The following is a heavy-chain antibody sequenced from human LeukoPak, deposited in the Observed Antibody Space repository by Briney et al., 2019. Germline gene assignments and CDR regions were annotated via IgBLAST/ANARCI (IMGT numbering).Heavy chain of an antibody. CDR3: ARDLLFYYDSSGYYPFDY. J-gene: IGHJ4*02. Sequence: GGSLRLSCAASGFTFSSYSMNWVRQAPGKGLEWVSSISSSSSYIYYAGSVKGRFTISRDNAKNSLYLQMNSLRAEDTAVYYCARDLLFYYDSSGYYPFDYWGQGTLVTVSS. V-gene: IGHV3-21*01. D-gene: IGHD3-22*01. CDR2: ISSSSSYI. CDR1: GFTFSSYS.